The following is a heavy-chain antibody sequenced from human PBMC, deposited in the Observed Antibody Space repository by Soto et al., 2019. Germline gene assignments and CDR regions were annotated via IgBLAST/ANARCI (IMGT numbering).Heavy chain of an antibody. CDR2: IDWDDDK. Sequence: SGPTLVNPTQTLTLTCTFSGFSLSTSGMCVSWIRQPPGKALEWLALIDWDDDKYYSTSLKTRLTISKDTSKNQVVLTMTNMDPVDTATYYCARSYSYGEYYYYGMDVWGQGTTVTVS. D-gene: IGHD5-18*01. CDR3: ARSYSYGEYYYYGMDV. V-gene: IGHV2-70*01. CDR1: GFSLSTSGMC. J-gene: IGHJ6*02.